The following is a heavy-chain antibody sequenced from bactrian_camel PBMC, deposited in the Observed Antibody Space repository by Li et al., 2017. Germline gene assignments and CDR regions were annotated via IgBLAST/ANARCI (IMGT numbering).Heavy chain of an antibody. CDR2: IDHRSGGT. D-gene: IGHD4*01. J-gene: IGHJ6*01. Sequence: VQLVESGGDSVQAGGSLRLSCVVASGHMLAHYCVGWFRQAPGKEREGLAVIDHRSGGTLYADSVKGRFTISKDNNKIAFNLQMNNLQPEDTAMYYCGAVRIIYRDYAEDAEPSCLPWDPPFGYWGQGTQVTVS. V-gene: IGHV3S60*01. CDR1: GHMLAHYC. CDR3: GAVRIIYRDYAEDAEPSCLPWDPPFGY.